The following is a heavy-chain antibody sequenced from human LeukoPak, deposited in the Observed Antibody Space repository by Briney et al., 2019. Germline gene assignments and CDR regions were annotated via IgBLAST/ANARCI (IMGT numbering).Heavy chain of an antibody. CDR3: ARDMEKPTVAKNYYYIMDV. CDR1: GFIFSNYG. CDR2: IWYDGSNK. Sequence: GGSLRLSCTASGFIFSNYGIHWVRQAPGKGLEWVAVIWYDGSNKYYVGSVQGRFTISRDSSKNTVYLQMNTLRAEDTAVYYCARDMEKPTVAKNYYYIMDVWGQGTTVTVSS. J-gene: IGHJ6*02. D-gene: IGHD1/OR15-1a*01. V-gene: IGHV3-33*01.